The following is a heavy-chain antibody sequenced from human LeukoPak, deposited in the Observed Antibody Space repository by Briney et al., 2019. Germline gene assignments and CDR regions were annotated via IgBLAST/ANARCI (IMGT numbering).Heavy chain of an antibody. D-gene: IGHD1-26*01. Sequence: PGGSLRLSCAASGFTFSSYAMNWVRQAPGKGLEWVSAVSASGDNTYYRESVKGRFTISRDNSKNTLYLQMSSLSAEDTAVYLCAKETWASNFYSLFKSWGQGTLVTVSS. V-gene: IGHV3-23*01. CDR2: VSASGDNT. CDR1: GFTFSSYA. J-gene: IGHJ5*02. CDR3: AKETWASNFYSLFKS.